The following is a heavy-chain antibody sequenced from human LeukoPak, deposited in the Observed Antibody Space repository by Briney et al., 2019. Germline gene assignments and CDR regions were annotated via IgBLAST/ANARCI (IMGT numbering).Heavy chain of an antibody. CDR1: GFTFDDYT. J-gene: IGHJ5*02. CDR3: AKDYGSGSYYSS. Sequence: GGSLRLSCAAPGFTFDDYTMHWVRQAPGKGLEWVSLISWDGGSTYYADSVKGRFTISRDNSKNSLYLQMNSLRTEDTALYYCAKDYGSGSYYSSWGQGTLVTVSS. CDR2: ISWDGGST. V-gene: IGHV3-43*01. D-gene: IGHD3-10*01.